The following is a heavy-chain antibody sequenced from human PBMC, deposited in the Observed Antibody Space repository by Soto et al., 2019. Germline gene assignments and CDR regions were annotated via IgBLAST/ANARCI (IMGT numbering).Heavy chain of an antibody. D-gene: IGHD1-7*01. CDR3: ARGRPWELYDY. CDR1: GGSTSPYY. Sequence: QVQLQESGPGLVKASETLSLTCTVSGGSTSPYYGSWLRQPPGKGLEWIGFIDYSGGARYNPSLKSRVTMSLDTSENQISLKLSSMTAADTAVYFCARGRPWELYDYWGQGTLVTVSS. J-gene: IGHJ4*02. CDR2: IDYSGGA. V-gene: IGHV4-59*01.